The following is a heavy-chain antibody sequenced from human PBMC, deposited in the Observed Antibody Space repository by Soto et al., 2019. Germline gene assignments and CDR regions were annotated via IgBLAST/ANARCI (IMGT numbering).Heavy chain of an antibody. D-gene: IGHD3-3*01. V-gene: IGHV1-2*04. CDR1: GYTFTGYY. Sequence: ASVKVSCKASGYTFTGYYMHWVRQAPGQGLEWMGWINPNSGGTNYAQKFQGWVTMTRDTSISTAYMELSRLRSDDTAVYYCGIDSRLRFLEWLPPNDAFDIWGQGTMVTVSS. J-gene: IGHJ3*02. CDR3: GIDSRLRFLEWLPPNDAFDI. CDR2: INPNSGGT.